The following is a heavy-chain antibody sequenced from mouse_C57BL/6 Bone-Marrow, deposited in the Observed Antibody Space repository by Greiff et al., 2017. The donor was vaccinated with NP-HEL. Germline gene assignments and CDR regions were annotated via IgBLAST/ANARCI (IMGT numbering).Heavy chain of an antibody. CDR1: GYTFTSYW. Sequence: VQLQQPGAELVRPGTSVKLSCKASGYTFTSYWMHWVKQRPGQGLEWIGVIDPSDSYTNYNQKFKGKATLTVDTSSSTAYMQLSSLTSEDSAVYYCARGGIYCYGSIYFDYWGQGTTLTVSS. V-gene: IGHV1-59*01. J-gene: IGHJ2*01. CDR3: ARGGIYCYGSIYFDY. CDR2: IDPSDSYT. D-gene: IGHD1-1*01.